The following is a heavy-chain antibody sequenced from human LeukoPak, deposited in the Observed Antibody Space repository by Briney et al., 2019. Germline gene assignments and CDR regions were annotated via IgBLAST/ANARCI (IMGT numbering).Heavy chain of an antibody. CDR1: GFTFSSYS. Sequence: GGSLRLSCAASGFTFSSYSMNWVRQAPGKGLEWVSYIGSSSSTIYYADSVKGRFTISRDNAKNPLYLQMNSLRAEDTAVYYCARLTGYYDSSGYLDYWGQGTLVTVSS. CDR3: ARLTGYYDSSGYLDY. V-gene: IGHV3-48*01. J-gene: IGHJ4*02. CDR2: IGSSSSTI. D-gene: IGHD3-22*01.